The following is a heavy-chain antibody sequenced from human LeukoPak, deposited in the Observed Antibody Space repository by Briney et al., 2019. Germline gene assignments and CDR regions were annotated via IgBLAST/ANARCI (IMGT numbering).Heavy chain of an antibody. J-gene: IGHJ4*02. CDR2: IRYDGSNK. Sequence: PGGSLRLSCAASGFTFSSYGMHWVRQAPGKGLEWVAFIRYDGSNKYYADSVKGRFTISRDNSKNTLYLQMNSLRAEDTAVYYCAKEGYDILTGYYPWYFDYWGQGTLVTVSS. D-gene: IGHD3-9*01. CDR3: AKEGYDILTGYYPWYFDY. V-gene: IGHV3-30*02. CDR1: GFTFSSYG.